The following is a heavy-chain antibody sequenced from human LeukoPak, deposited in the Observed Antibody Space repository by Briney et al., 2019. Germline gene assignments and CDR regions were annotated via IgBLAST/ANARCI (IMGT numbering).Heavy chain of an antibody. J-gene: IGHJ4*02. CDR3: ARDRDWGCSYCSY. D-gene: IGHD7-27*01. V-gene: IGHV3-33*01. CDR2: VWFDGSNK. Sequence: GGSLRLSCAASGFTFSSYGMHWVRQAPGKGLEWVAVVWFDGSNKYYADSVKGRFTISRDNSKNTLYLQMNSLRAEDTAVYYCARDRDWGCSYCSYWGQGTLVTVSS. CDR1: GFTFSSYG.